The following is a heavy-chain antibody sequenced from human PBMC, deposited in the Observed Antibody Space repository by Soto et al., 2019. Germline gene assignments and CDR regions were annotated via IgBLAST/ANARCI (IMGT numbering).Heavy chain of an antibody. CDR3: VRSPDYDGSYDVDV. J-gene: IGHJ6*02. V-gene: IGHV3-73*01. Sequence: GGSLRLSCAGSEFILSGSAIQWVRQASGKGLEWLGRIRSEANSYATAYAASLKGRFTISRGDSKNTADLQLDSLKTEDTAVYYCVRSPDYDGSYDVDVWGQGTTVTVSS. CDR1: EFILSGSA. CDR2: IRSEANSYAT. D-gene: IGHD4-17*01.